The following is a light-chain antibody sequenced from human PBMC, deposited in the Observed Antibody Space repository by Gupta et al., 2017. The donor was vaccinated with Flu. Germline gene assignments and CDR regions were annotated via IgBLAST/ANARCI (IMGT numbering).Light chain of an antibody. Sequence: VITQSLATLSVSPGERATLSCRASQSVSSNLAWYQQRPGQAPRLLIHGASTRATGIPARFSGRGSGTEFTLTIASLQSEDFAVYYCQQYNNWPLTFGGGTKVEI. V-gene: IGKV3-15*01. CDR1: QSVSSN. CDR3: QQYNNWPLT. J-gene: IGKJ4*01. CDR2: GAS.